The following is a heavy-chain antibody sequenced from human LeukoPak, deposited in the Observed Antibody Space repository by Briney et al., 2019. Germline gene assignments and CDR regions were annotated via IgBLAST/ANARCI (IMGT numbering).Heavy chain of an antibody. V-gene: IGHV3-30-3*02. CDR2: ISYDGSNK. D-gene: IGHD2-2*01. CDR3: AKDIVVVPAAIVEDY. Sequence: PGGSLRLSCAASGFTFSSYAMHWVRQAPGKGLEWVAVISYDGSNKYYADSVKGRFTISRDNSKNTLYLQMNSLRAEDTAVYYCAKDIVVVPAAIVEDYWGQGTLVTVSS. J-gene: IGHJ4*02. CDR1: GFTFSSYA.